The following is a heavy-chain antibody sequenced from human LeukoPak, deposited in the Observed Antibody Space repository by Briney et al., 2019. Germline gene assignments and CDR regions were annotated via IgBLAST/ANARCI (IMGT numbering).Heavy chain of an antibody. CDR2: IKQDGSEK. J-gene: IGHJ3*02. CDR3: ARDVLAAGATGTFDI. D-gene: IGHD1-14*01. Sequence: GGSLRLSCAAPGSTFSSYAMSWVRQAPGKGLEWVANIKQDGSEKYYVDSVKGRFTISRDNAKTSLYLQMNSLRAEDTAVYYCARDVLAAGATGTFDIWGQGTMVTVSS. CDR1: GSTFSSYA. V-gene: IGHV3-7*03.